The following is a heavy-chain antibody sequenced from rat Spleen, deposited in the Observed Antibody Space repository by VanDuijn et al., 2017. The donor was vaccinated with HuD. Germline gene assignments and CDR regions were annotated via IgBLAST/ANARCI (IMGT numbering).Heavy chain of an antibody. Sequence: EVQLVESGGGLVQPGGSLQVSCAASGFTFNNYDMAWVRQTPTKGLEWVATLSYGDSSGHSGTYYRDSVRGRFTISRDDAKSTLSLQMDRLRSEDTATYXXARXXYGYXXYFDXXGQGVMXXVSS. CDR2: LSYGDSSGHSGT. J-gene: IGHJ2*01. V-gene: IGHV5-29*01. CDR1: GFTFNNYD. CDR3: ARXXYGYXXYFDX. D-gene: IGHD1-7*01.